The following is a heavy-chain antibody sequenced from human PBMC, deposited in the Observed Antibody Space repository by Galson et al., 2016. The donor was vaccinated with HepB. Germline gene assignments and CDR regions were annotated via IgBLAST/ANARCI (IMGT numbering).Heavy chain of an antibody. J-gene: IGHJ3*02. CDR3: ARHSWYYDSGLYRADAYDI. V-gene: IGHV5-51*01. Sequence: QSGAEVKKPGESLKISCKGSGYTFSSYWIGWVRQKPGKGLEWMGIIWPGDSDTRYSPSFQGQVTISADKSISTTFLQWSSLKAPDTAIYYCARHSWYYDSGLYRADAYDIWGQGKMVTVSS. CDR1: GYTFSSYW. D-gene: IGHD3-22*01. CDR2: IWPGDSDT.